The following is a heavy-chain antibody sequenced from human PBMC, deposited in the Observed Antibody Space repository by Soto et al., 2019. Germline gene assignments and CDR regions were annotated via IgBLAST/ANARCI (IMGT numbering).Heavy chain of an antibody. D-gene: IGHD3-10*01. Sequence: ASVKGSCKGSGYTLTSYVISWVRQAPGQGLEWMGWISAYNGHTNYAQKLQGRVTMTTDTSTSTVYMELRSLRSDDTAVYYCARGLNYGSGDYWGQGTLVTVSS. J-gene: IGHJ4*02. CDR3: ARGLNYGSGDY. CDR1: GYTLTSYV. V-gene: IGHV1-18*01. CDR2: ISAYNGHT.